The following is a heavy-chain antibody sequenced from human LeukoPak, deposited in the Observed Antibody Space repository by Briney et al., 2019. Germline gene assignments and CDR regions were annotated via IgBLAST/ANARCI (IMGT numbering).Heavy chain of an antibody. CDR1: GIIFXDAW. Sequence: GGSLRLSCVVSGIIFXDAWMNWVRQTPGKGLEXXXXXKSKVDGGXXXXXXXXXXRFTXSRDDTKNTLYLQMSSLKTEDTAIYYCTKDPPLTGGVYSAHWGQGTLVTVSS. J-gene: IGHJ4*02. V-gene: IGHV3-15*07. D-gene: IGHD7-27*01. CDR2: XKSKVDGGXX. CDR3: TKDPPLTGGVYSAH.